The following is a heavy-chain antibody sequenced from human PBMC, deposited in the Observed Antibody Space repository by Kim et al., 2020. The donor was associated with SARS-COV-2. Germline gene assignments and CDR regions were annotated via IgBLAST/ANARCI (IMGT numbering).Heavy chain of an antibody. CDR3: AKGLGILWFGEFSSWFDP. Sequence: KGRFTISRDNSKNTLYLQMNSLRAEDTAVYYCAKGLGILWFGEFSSWFDPWGQGTLVTVSS. D-gene: IGHD3-10*01. J-gene: IGHJ5*02. V-gene: IGHV3-23*01.